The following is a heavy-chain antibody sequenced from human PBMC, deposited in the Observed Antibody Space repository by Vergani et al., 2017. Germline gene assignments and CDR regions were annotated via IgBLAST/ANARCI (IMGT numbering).Heavy chain of an antibody. Sequence: QVQLQESGPGLVKPSGTLSLTCAVSGGPLSSSNWWSWVRQPPGKGLEWIGEIYHSGSTNHNPSLKSRVTISVDKSKNQFPLKLSSVTAADTAVYYCASWGSSWYPFVSWGQGTLVTVSS. CDR1: GGPLSSSNW. CDR3: ASWGSSWYPFVS. V-gene: IGHV4-4*02. J-gene: IGHJ5*02. CDR2: IYHSGST. D-gene: IGHD6-13*01.